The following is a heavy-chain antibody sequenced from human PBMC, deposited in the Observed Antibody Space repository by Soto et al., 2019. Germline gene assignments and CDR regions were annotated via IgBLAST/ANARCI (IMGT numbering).Heavy chain of an antibody. J-gene: IGHJ6*02. CDR2: ISSSGTI. Sequence: ETLSLTCSVSGGSIRDYFWTWIRQPPGKGLEWIGYISSSGTINYNSSLKSRVTISLDTSRNHFSLKLSSVTAADTAVYFCARDRKLVIPGNYYYYGMDVWGQGTTVTVSS. D-gene: IGHD3-9*01. V-gene: IGHV4-59*01. CDR1: GGSIRDYF. CDR3: ARDRKLVIPGNYYYYGMDV.